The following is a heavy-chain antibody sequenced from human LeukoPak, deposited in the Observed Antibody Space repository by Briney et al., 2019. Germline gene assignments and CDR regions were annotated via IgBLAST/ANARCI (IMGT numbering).Heavy chain of an antibody. J-gene: IGHJ3*02. CDR2: IRSKANNYAT. V-gene: IGHV3-73*01. CDR1: GFTFCGSA. CDR3: TRRTLYGSGNIDAFDI. D-gene: IGHD3-10*01. Sequence: PGGSLRLSCAASGFTFCGSAMHWVRQASGKGLEWVGRIRSKANNYATAYAASVKGRFTISRDDSRNTAYLQMNSLKTEDTAVYYCTRRTLYGSGNIDAFDIWGQGTMVTVSS.